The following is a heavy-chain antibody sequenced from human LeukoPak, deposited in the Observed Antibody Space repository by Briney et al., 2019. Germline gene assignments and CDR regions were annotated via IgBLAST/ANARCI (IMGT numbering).Heavy chain of an antibody. CDR3: ARDTARYFDY. CDR1: GFTFSSYA. J-gene: IGHJ4*02. V-gene: IGHV3-30*04. CDR2: ISYDGSNK. D-gene: IGHD2-21*02. Sequence: GGSLRLSCAASGFTFSSYAMHWVRQAPGKGLEWVAVISYDGSNKYYADSVKGRFTISRDNSKNTLYLQMNSLRAEDTAVYYYARDTARYFDYWGQGTLVTVSS.